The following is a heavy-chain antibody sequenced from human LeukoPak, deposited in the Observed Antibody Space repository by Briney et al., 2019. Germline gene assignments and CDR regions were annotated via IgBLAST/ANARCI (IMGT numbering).Heavy chain of an antibody. Sequence: PGGSLRLSCAASGFTFSSYEMNWVRQAPGKGLEWVSYIGSSGSTIYYADSVKGRFTTSRDNAKNSLYLQMNSLRAEDTAVYYCATLWFGYAYWGQGTLVTVSS. CDR3: ATLWFGYAY. CDR1: GFTFSSYE. V-gene: IGHV3-48*03. D-gene: IGHD3-10*01. CDR2: IGSSGSTI. J-gene: IGHJ4*02.